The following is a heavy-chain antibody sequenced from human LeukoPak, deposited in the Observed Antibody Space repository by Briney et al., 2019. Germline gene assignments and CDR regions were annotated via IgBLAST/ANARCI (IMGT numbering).Heavy chain of an antibody. D-gene: IGHD2-2*02. J-gene: IGHJ4*02. Sequence: PSETLSLTCTVSGGSISSGSYYWSWIRQPAGKGLEWIGRIYTSGSTNYNPSLKSRVTISVDTSKNQFSLKLSSVTAADTAVYYCARSYCSSTSCYTGGFDYWGQGTLVTVPS. CDR2: IYTSGST. CDR3: ARSYCSSTSCYTGGFDY. CDR1: GGSISSGSYY. V-gene: IGHV4-61*02.